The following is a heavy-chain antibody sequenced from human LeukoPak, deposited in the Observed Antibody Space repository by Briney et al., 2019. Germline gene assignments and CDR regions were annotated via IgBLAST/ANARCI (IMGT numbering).Heavy chain of an antibody. V-gene: IGHV1-69*05. CDR1: GGTFSIYA. CDR3: ARDPVPMGINYFDY. Sequence: GASVTVSFKASGGTFSIYAISWVGQAPGQGLEWMGGIIPIFGTANYAQKFQGRVTLTRDMSTNTVYMELSSLRSEDTAVYYCARDPVPMGINYFDYWGQGTLVTVSS. CDR2: IIPIFGTA. D-gene: IGHD1-26*01. J-gene: IGHJ4*02.